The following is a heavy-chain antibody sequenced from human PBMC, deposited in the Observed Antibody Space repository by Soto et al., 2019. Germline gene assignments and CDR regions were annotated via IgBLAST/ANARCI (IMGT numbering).Heavy chain of an antibody. CDR1: GLTESCDN. D-gene: IGHD3-22*01. J-gene: IGHJ4*02. CDR3: ARGMYYYDSSGWAY. CDR2: ISSSSSTI. Sequence: GRCLRLSSADSGLTESCDNMTWVRQARGKGLEWVSYISSSSSTIYYADSVKGRFTISRDNAKNSLYLQMNSLRDEDTAVYYCARGMYYYDSSGWAYWGQGT. V-gene: IGHV3-48*02.